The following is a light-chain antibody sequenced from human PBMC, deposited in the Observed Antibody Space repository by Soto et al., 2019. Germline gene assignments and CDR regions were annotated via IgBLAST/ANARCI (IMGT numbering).Light chain of an antibody. Sequence: EKVMTQSPATLSVSPGERATLSCRASQSVRSNLAWYQQKPGQPPRLLIYDASTRATRIPSRFSGSGSGTDFTLTISRLEPEDFAVYYCQQYGRSPSTFGGGTKVDIK. CDR3: QQYGRSPST. CDR1: QSVRSN. V-gene: IGKV3-15*01. CDR2: DAS. J-gene: IGKJ4*01.